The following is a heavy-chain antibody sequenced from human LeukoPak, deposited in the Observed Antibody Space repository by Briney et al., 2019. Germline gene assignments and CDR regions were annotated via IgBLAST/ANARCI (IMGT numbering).Heavy chain of an antibody. J-gene: IGHJ4*02. D-gene: IGHD7-27*01. Sequence: SETLSLTCTVSGGSLNSYYWSWIRQPPGKGLEWIGFITHSGGTDFDSSLGGRVTISVDTSKNQYSLRLTSMTAADTAVYFCARGRISNWGFEGTLFDAWGQGVLVTVSS. V-gene: IGHV4-59*01. CDR2: ITHSGGT. CDR3: ARGRISNWGFEGTLFDA. CDR1: GGSLNSYY.